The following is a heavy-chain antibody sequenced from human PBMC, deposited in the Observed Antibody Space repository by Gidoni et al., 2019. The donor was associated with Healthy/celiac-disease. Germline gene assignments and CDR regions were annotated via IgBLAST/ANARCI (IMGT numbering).Heavy chain of an antibody. CDR3: ARDQLEWELLRVSPSGELNFDY. CDR1: GGTFSSYA. D-gene: IGHD1-26*01. CDR2: IIPIFGTA. J-gene: IGHJ4*02. Sequence: QVQLVQSGAEVKKPGSSVKVSCKASGGTFSSYAISWVGQAPGQGLEWMGGIIPIFGTANYAQKFQGRVTITADESTSTAYMELSSLRSEDTAVYYCARDQLEWELLRVSPSGELNFDYWGQGTLVTVSS. V-gene: IGHV1-69*01.